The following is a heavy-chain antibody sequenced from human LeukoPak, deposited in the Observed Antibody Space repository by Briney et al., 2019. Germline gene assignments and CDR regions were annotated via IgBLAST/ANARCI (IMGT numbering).Heavy chain of an antibody. D-gene: IGHD4-17*01. V-gene: IGHV3-30*18. J-gene: IGHJ4*02. Sequence: GGSLRLFCAASGFTFSSYGMHWVRQAPGKGLEWVAVISYDGSDKYYADSVKGRFTISRDNSKNTLYLQMNSLRAEDTAVYYCAKAVSTVTTAFDYWGQGTLVTVSS. CDR2: ISYDGSDK. CDR1: GFTFSSYG. CDR3: AKAVSTVTTAFDY.